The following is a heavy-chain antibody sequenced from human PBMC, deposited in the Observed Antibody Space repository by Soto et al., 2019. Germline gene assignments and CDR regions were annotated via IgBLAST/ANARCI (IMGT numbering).Heavy chain of an antibody. D-gene: IGHD6-13*01. J-gene: IGHJ4*02. V-gene: IGHV3-33*08. CDR3: ARAIGSSWYPHFDY. Sequence: GGSLRLSCAASGFTFSSYGMHWVRQAPGKGLEWVAVIWYDGSNKYYADSVKGRFTISRDNSKNTLYLQMNSLRAEDTAVYYCARAIGSSWYPHFDYWGQGTLVTVSS. CDR1: GFTFSSYG. CDR2: IWYDGSNK.